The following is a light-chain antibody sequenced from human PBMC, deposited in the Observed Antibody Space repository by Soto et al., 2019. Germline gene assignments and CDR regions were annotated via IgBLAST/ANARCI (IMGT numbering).Light chain of an antibody. Sequence: EIVLTQSPATLSLSPGERATLSCRASQSVSRYLVWYQQKPGQAPRLLIYDASNRVTGIPARFSGSGSGTDFTLTISSLEPEDFAVYYCQQRSNWPRTFGQGTKVDIK. CDR3: QQRSNWPRT. J-gene: IGKJ1*01. V-gene: IGKV3-11*01. CDR1: QSVSRY. CDR2: DAS.